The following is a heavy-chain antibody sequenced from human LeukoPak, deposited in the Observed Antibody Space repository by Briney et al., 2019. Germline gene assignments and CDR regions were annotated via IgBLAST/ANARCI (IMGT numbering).Heavy chain of an antibody. Sequence: ASVKVSCKASGYTFTGYYMHWVRQAPGQGLEWMGWINPNSGGTNYAQKFQGRVTMTRDTSISTAYMELSRLRSDDTAVYYCARVKQLVRYYYYYMDVWGKGTTVTVSS. CDR1: GYTFTGYY. J-gene: IGHJ6*03. V-gene: IGHV1-2*02. D-gene: IGHD6-6*01. CDR2: INPNSGGT. CDR3: ARVKQLVRYYYYYMDV.